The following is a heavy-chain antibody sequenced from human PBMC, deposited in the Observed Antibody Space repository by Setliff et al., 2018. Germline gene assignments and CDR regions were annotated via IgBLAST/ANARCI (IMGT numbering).Heavy chain of an antibody. Sequence: SETLSLTCTVSGASLSSGTYYWGWIRQPPGKGLEWIGRIYYRGDTYHNASLKGRLTISVDTAQNQFSLRLTSVTAADTAVYYCARTGTYRYFDYWGQGALVTVPQ. CDR1: GASLSSGTYY. J-gene: IGHJ4*02. V-gene: IGHV4-39*01. CDR2: IYYRGDT. CDR3: ARTGTYRYFDY. D-gene: IGHD1-1*01.